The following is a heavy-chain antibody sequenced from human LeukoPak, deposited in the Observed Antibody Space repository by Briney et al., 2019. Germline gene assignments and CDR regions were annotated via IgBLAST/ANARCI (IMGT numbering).Heavy chain of an antibody. CDR3: ARDRGGENCGGDCYSAFDP. Sequence: PGGSLRLSRAASGFSFSNYAMNWVRQTPGRGLEWVAAIGGSGAYTNHADSVQGRLTISRDNSKNTLYLQMNNLRVEDTALYYCARDRGGENCGGDCYSAFDPWGQGTLVTVSS. J-gene: IGHJ5*02. V-gene: IGHV3-23*01. D-gene: IGHD2-21*02. CDR2: IGGSGAYT. CDR1: GFSFSNYA.